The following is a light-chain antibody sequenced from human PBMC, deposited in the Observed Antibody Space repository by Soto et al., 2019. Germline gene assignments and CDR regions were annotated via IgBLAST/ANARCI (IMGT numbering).Light chain of an antibody. Sequence: AIRMTQSPSSFSASTGDRVTITCRASQGISSYLAWYQQKPGKAPKLLIYAASTLQSGVPSRFSGSGSGTSFITTISCLHNVDFPTYYCKQYNSYERTFGQGTNVKLK. CDR2: AAS. CDR1: QGISSY. J-gene: IGKJ1*01. CDR3: KQYNSYERT. V-gene: IGKV1-8*01.